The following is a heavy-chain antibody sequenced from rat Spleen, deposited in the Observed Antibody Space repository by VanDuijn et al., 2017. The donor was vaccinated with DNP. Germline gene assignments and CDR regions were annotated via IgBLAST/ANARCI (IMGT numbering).Heavy chain of an antibody. V-gene: IGHV2-15*01. D-gene: IGHD1-2*01. CDR1: GFSLTSYS. CDR2: IWSGGTT. CDR3: ARYSTSYVLDA. Sequence: QVQLKESGPGLVQPSETLSLTCTVSGFSLTSYSVIWVRQSPGKGLEWMGTIWSGGTTDYNPAFKSRLSISRDTSKSQVFLKMNSLQTEDTATYYCARYSTSYVLDAWGQGASVTVSS. J-gene: IGHJ4*01.